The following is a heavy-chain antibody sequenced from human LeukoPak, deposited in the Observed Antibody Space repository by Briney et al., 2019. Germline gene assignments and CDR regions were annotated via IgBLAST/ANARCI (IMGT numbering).Heavy chain of an antibody. V-gene: IGHV1-46*01. CDR1: GYTFTSYY. CDR3: ARCMRYFDWLLSSDYYYGMDV. CDR2: INPSGGST. J-gene: IGHJ6*04. D-gene: IGHD3-9*01. Sequence: ASVKVSCKASGYTFTSYYMHWVRQAPGQGLEWMGIINPSGGSTSYVQKFQGRVTMTRDTSTSTVYMELSSLRSEDTAVYYCARCMRYFDWLLSSDYYYGMDVWGKGTTVTVSS.